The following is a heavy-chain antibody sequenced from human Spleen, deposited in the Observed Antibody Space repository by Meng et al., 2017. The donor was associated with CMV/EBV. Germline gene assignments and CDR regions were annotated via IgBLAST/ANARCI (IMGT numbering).Heavy chain of an antibody. D-gene: IGHD4/OR15-4a*01. Sequence: GESLKISCETSGYTFTNYWIGWVRQMPGKGLEWMGIIFPGDSDTRYSPSFQGQVTISADKSISTAYLQWSTLKASDTAIYYCARHGLRGCSGANCYTSFYYFGMDVWGQGTTVTVSS. CDR2: IFPGDSDT. V-gene: IGHV5-51*01. CDR3: ARHGLRGCSGANCYTSFYYFGMDV. J-gene: IGHJ6*02. CDR1: GYTFTNYW.